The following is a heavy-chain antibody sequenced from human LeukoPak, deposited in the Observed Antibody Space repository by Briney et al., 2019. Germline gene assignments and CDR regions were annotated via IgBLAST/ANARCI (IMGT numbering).Heavy chain of an antibody. CDR1: GGSISSSSYY. V-gene: IGHV4-39*01. J-gene: IGHJ4*02. D-gene: IGHD6-13*01. CDR2: IYYSGST. CDR3: ATLQKESIAAADY. Sequence: SETLSLTCTVSGGSISSSSYYWGWIRQPPGKGLEWIGSIYYSGSTYYNPSLKSRVTISVDTSKNQFSLKLSSVTAADTAVYYCATLQKESIAAADYWGQGTLVTVSS.